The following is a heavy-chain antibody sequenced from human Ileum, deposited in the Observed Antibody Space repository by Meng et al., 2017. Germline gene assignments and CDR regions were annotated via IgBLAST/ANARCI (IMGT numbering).Heavy chain of an antibody. CDR2: IWSDGSSK. D-gene: IGHD3-10*01. CDR3: ARDKGVTCLDT. J-gene: IGHJ5*01. Sequence: GESLKISCAASGLIFSKSGMHWVRQAPGKGLEWVAFIWSDGSSKYYADSVKGQFTISRDNSKNTVSLQMDSLRVEDTAVYYCARDKGVTCLDTWGQGTLVTVSS. V-gene: IGHV3-30*02. CDR1: GLIFSKSG.